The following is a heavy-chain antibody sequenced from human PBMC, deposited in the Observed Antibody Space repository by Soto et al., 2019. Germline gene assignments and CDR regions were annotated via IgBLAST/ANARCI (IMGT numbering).Heavy chain of an antibody. CDR3: SRDQNGSGNYYTRYFDY. Sequence: SETLSLTCAVSGGSINSRYWWSWVRQSPGKGLEWIGEIYHSGSTNYNPSLKSRVTISVDKSKNQFSLNLSSVTAADTAVYYCSRDQNGSGNYYTRYFDYWGQGTLVTVSS. CDR2: IYHSGST. V-gene: IGHV4-4*02. J-gene: IGHJ4*02. CDR1: GGSINSRYW. D-gene: IGHD3-10*01.